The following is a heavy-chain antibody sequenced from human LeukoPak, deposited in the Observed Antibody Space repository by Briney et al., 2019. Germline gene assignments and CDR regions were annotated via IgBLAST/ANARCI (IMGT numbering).Heavy chain of an antibody. V-gene: IGHV3-74*01. Sequence: QTGGSLRLSCAASGFTFSSYWMHWVRQAPGKGLVWVSRINSDGSSTSYADSVKGRFTISRDNAKNTLYLQMNSLRAEDTAVYYCARDGSRYSSGWYPDAFDIWGQGTMVTVSS. D-gene: IGHD6-19*01. J-gene: IGHJ3*02. CDR3: ARDGSRYSSGWYPDAFDI. CDR2: INSDGSST. CDR1: GFTFSSYW.